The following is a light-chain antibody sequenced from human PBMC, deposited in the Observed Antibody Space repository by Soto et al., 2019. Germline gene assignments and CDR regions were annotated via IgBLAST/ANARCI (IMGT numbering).Light chain of an antibody. V-gene: IGLV2-14*01. CDR1: SSDIGGYNY. Sequence: QSALTQPASVSRSPGHSIPIFCTGTSSDIGGYNYVSWFQQHPGKAPKLMISDVSNRPSGVSNRFSGSKSGNTASLTISGLQAEDEADYYCSSYTSGSTFYVFGTGTKV. CDR3: SSYTSGSTFYV. J-gene: IGLJ1*01. CDR2: DVS.